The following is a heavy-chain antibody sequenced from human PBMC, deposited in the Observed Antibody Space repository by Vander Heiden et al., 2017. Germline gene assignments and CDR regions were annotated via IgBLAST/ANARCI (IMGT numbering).Heavy chain of an antibody. V-gene: IGHV1-18*01. J-gene: IGHJ5*02. Sequence: QVQLVQSGAEVKKPGASVKVSCKASGYTFTSYGISWVRQAPGQGLEWMGWISAYNGNTNYAQKLQGRVTMTTDTSTSTAYMELRSLRSDDTAVYYCARVGTGYGSGSDYMFWFDPWGQGTLVTVSS. CDR3: ARVGTGYGSGSDYMFWFDP. CDR1: GYTFTSYG. D-gene: IGHD3-10*01. CDR2: ISAYNGNT.